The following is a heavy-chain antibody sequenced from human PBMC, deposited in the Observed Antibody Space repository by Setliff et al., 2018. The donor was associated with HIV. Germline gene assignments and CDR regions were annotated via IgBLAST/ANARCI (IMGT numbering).Heavy chain of an antibody. Sequence: PGESLKISCAASGFSFGNFAMHWVRQAPGKGLEWLAVISSDGTNEYYVDSVRGRFTISRDNDRNTLNLRLDRLRADDTAVYYCAKSSLIVVVGTDYFDSWGQGTLVTVSS. V-gene: IGHV3-30*04. D-gene: IGHD3-22*01. CDR1: GFSFGNFA. J-gene: IGHJ4*02. CDR3: AKSSLIVVVGTDYFDS. CDR2: ISSDGTNE.